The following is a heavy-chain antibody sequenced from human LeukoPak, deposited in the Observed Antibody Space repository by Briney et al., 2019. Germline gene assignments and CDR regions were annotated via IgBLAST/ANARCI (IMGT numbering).Heavy chain of an antibody. CDR2: ISGSGGST. CDR3: ARDKPYVWGSYRYLNHNWFDP. CDR1: GFTFSSYA. V-gene: IGHV3-23*01. J-gene: IGHJ5*02. D-gene: IGHD3-16*02. Sequence: GGSLRLSCAASGFTFSSYAMTWVRQAPGKGLEWVSRISGSGGSTYYADSVKGRFTMSRDNSKNTLYLQMNSLRADDTAVYYCARDKPYVWGSYRYLNHNWFDPWGQGTLVTVSS.